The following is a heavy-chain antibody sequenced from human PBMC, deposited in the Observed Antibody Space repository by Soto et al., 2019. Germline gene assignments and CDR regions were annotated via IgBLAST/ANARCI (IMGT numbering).Heavy chain of an antibody. CDR2: INPNSGGT. Sequence: QVQLVQSGAEVKKPGASVKVSCKASGYTFTGYYMHWVRQAPGQGLEWMGWINPNSGGTNYAQKFQGWVNMTRDPSISTAYMELSRLRADDTAVYYGAGGFESSSWYSAFDIWGQGTMVTVSS. V-gene: IGHV1-2*04. CDR3: AGGFESSSWYSAFDI. D-gene: IGHD6-13*01. CDR1: GYTFTGYY. J-gene: IGHJ3*02.